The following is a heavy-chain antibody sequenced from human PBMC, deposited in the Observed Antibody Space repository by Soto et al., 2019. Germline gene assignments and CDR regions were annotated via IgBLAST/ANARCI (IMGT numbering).Heavy chain of an antibody. Sequence: QVQLVESGGGVVQPGRSLRLSCAASGFTFSSYAMHWVRQAPGEGLEWVAVISYDGSNKYYADSVKGRFTISRDNSKNTLYLQMNSLRAVDTAVYYCARDDYDFWSGSQYYYYYYGMDVWGQGTTVTVSS. J-gene: IGHJ6*02. V-gene: IGHV3-30-3*01. CDR3: ARDDYDFWSGSQYYYYYYGMDV. CDR2: ISYDGSNK. D-gene: IGHD3-3*01. CDR1: GFTFSSYA.